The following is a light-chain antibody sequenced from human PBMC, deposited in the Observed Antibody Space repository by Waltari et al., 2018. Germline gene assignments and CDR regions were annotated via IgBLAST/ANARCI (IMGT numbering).Light chain of an antibody. CDR1: SSDVGGSKF. J-gene: IGLJ1*01. CDR2: DVN. CDR3: SSYTTTAAGV. Sequence: QSALTQPASVSGSAGQSITISCTGSSSDVGGSKFVTWYQQHPRKAPKLIIFDVNNRPSGVSDRFSGSKSGNTASLTISGLQTEDEADYYCSSYTTTAAGVFGTGTRVTVL. V-gene: IGLV2-14*03.